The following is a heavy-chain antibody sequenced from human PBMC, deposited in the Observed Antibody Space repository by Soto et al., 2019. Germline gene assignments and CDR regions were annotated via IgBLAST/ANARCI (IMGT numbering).Heavy chain of an antibody. V-gene: IGHV1-69*13. CDR2: IIPIFGTA. J-gene: IGHJ6*04. CDR3: APTRGTSSGYSSTSPGGLDG. CDR1: GGTFSSYA. Sequence: ASVKVSCKASGGTFSSYAISWVRQAPGQGLEWMGGIIPIFGTANYAQKFQGRVTITADESTSTAYMELSSLRSEDTAVYYFAPTRGTSSGYSSTSPGGLDGWGKGTRVTVAS. D-gene: IGHD3-22*01.